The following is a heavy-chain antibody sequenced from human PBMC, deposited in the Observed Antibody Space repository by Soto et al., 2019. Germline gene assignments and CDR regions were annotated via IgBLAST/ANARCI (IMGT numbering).Heavy chain of an antibody. J-gene: IGHJ4*02. CDR1: GFTFSSYS. CDR2: ISSSSYI. Sequence: GGSLRLSCAASGFTFSSYSMNWVRQAPGKGLEWVSSISSSSYIYYADSVKGRFTISRDNAKNSLYLQMNSLRAEDTAVYYCARDPLRSKLKYFDYWGQGTLVTVSS. D-gene: IGHD4-17*01. CDR3: ARDPLRSKLKYFDY. V-gene: IGHV3-21*01.